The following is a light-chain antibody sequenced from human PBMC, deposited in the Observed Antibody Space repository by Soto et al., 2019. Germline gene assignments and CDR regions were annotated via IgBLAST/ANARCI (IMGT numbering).Light chain of an antibody. CDR1: QTISSW. J-gene: IGKJ1*01. Sequence: DIQMTQSPSTLSGSVGDRVTITCRASQTISSWLSWYQQKPGKAPKLLIYAASSLQSGVPSRFSGSGSGTDFTLTISSLQPEDFATYYCQQANSFPPWTFGQGTKVDI. CDR2: AAS. V-gene: IGKV1-12*01. CDR3: QQANSFPPWT.